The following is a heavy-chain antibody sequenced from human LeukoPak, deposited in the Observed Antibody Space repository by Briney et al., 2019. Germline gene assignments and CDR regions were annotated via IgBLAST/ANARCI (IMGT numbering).Heavy chain of an antibody. CDR3: ARDRAAESFYYYYYGMDV. D-gene: IGHD6-13*01. CDR1: GFTFSSYG. Sequence: GGSLRLSCAASGFTFSSYGMHWVRQAPGKGLEWVAAIWYDGSNKYYADSVKGRFTISRDNSKNTLYLQMNSLRAEDTAVYYCARDRAAESFYYYYYGMDVWGQGTMVTVSS. CDR2: IWYDGSNK. V-gene: IGHV3-33*01. J-gene: IGHJ6*02.